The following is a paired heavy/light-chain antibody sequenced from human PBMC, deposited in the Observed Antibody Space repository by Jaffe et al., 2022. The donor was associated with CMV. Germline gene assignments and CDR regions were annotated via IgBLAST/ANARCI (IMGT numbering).Heavy chain of an antibody. V-gene: IGHV4-59*08. Sequence: QVQLQESGPGLVKPSETLSLTCTVSGGSISNYYWSWIRQPPGKGLEWIGYIYYSGSTNYNPSLKSRLTISVDTSKSQFSLRLTSVTAADTAVYYCARHPVFTYYDSSGHSAPRYFDLWGRGTLVTVSS. CDR1: GGSISNYY. CDR2: IYYSGST. D-gene: IGHD3-22*01. J-gene: IGHJ2*01. CDR3: ARHPVFTYYDSSGHSAPRYFDL.
Light chain of an antibody. CDR2: GAS. Sequence: EIVLTQSPGTLSLSPGERAILSCRASQSVSSSYLAWSQQKPGQAPRLLIYGASNRATGIPDRFSGSWSGADFTLTISRLEPEDFAVYYCQQYGSSPLTFGGGTKVEIK. CDR3: QQYGSSPLT. J-gene: IGKJ4*01. V-gene: IGKV3-20*01. CDR1: QSVSSSY.